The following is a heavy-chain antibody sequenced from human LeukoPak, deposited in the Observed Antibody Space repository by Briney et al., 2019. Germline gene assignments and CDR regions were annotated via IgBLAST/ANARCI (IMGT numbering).Heavy chain of an antibody. CDR3: ARVKGGSYYTL. Sequence: PGGSLRLSCAASGFTFDDYAIHWVRRAPGKGLEWVSGISWNSGSIGYADSVKGRFTISRDNAKNTLYLQMNSLRAEDTAVYYCARVKGGSYYTLWGQGTLVTVSS. D-gene: IGHD1-26*01. CDR1: GFTFDDYA. CDR2: ISWNSGSI. V-gene: IGHV3-9*01. J-gene: IGHJ4*02.